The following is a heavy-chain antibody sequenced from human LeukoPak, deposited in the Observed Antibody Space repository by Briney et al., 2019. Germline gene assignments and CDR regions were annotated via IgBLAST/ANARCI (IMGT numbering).Heavy chain of an antibody. D-gene: IGHD3-22*01. CDR3: ARVGEDYYDSSGYYPAGWFDP. J-gene: IGHJ5*02. Sequence: GASVKVSCKASGYTFTNHGLTWVRQAPGQGLEWMGGIIPIFGTANYAQKFQGRVTITTDESTSTAYMELSSLRSEDTAVYYCARVGEDYYDSSGYYPAGWFDPWGQGTLVTVSS. V-gene: IGHV1-69*05. CDR1: GYTFTNHG. CDR2: IIPIFGTA.